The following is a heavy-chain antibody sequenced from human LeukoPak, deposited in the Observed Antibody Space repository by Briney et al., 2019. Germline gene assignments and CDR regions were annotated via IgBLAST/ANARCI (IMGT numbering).Heavy chain of an antibody. D-gene: IGHD5-18*01. V-gene: IGHV3-7*01. CDR2: IQQDGSEK. CDR1: GFTFSSYW. Sequence: GGSLRLSCAASGFTFSSYWMSWLRQAPGKGLEWVANIQQDGSEKYYVDSVKGRFTISRDNAKNSLYLQMNSLRAEDTAVYYCARDTENGYSYGYPLNAFDIWGQGTMVTVSS. CDR3: ARDTENGYSYGYPLNAFDI. J-gene: IGHJ3*02.